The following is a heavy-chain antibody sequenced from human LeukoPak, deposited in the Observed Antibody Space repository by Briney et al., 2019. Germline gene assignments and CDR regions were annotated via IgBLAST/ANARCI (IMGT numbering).Heavy chain of an antibody. V-gene: IGHV1-69*13. CDR1: GGTFSSYA. D-gene: IGHD6-6*01. CDR3: ARGTYVSSSVGSLYYYFMDV. CDR2: IIPIFGTA. J-gene: IGHJ6*03. Sequence: GASVKVSCKASGGTFSSYAISWLRQAPGQGLEWMGGIIPIFGTANYAQKFQSRVTITADESTSTAYMELSSLRSEDTAVYYRARGTYVSSSVGSLYYYFMDVWGKGTTVTVSS.